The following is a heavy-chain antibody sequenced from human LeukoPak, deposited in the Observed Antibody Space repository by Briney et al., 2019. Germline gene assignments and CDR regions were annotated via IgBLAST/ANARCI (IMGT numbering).Heavy chain of an antibody. CDR1: GGSISSYY. D-gene: IGHD3-22*01. CDR2: IYYSGST. V-gene: IGHV4-59*01. Sequence: SETLSLTCTVSGGSISSYYWSWIRQPPGKGLEWIGYIYYSGSTNYNPSLKSRVTISVDTTKSQFSLKLSSVTAADTAVYYCARGGYYFDYWGQGTLVTVSS. J-gene: IGHJ4*02. CDR3: ARGGYYFDY.